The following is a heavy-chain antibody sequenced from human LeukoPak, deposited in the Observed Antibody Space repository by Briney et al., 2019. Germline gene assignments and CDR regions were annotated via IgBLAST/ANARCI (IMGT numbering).Heavy chain of an antibody. CDR3: AREKFDSGSHTTPDY. D-gene: IGHD1-26*01. CDR2: IWFDGSHQ. CDR1: GFAFSSYG. Sequence: PGGSLRLSCAASGFAFSSYGMHWVRQAPGKGLEWVTVIWFDGSHQHYADSVRGRFTVSRDNSRNTLYLQMNSLRAEDTAVYYCAREKFDSGSHTTPDYWGQGTLVTVSS. J-gene: IGHJ4*02. V-gene: IGHV3-33*01.